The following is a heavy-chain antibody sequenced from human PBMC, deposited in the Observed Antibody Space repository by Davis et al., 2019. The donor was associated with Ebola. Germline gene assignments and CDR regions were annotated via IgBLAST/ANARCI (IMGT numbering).Heavy chain of an antibody. CDR3: ARDYVAVAGTGDY. J-gene: IGHJ4*02. V-gene: IGHV1-24*01. Sequence: AASVKVSCKISGYTLSDVSMHWVRQAPGKGLEWMGGLDPEDGETIYAQKFQGRVTITADKSTSTAYMELSSLRSEDTAVYYCARDYVAVAGTGDYWGQGTLVTVSS. CDR1: GYTLSDVS. CDR2: LDPEDGET. D-gene: IGHD6-19*01.